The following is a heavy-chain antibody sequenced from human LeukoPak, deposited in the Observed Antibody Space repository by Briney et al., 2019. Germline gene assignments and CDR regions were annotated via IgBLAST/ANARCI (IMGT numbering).Heavy chain of an antibody. Sequence: GGSLRLSCAASGFTFSSYNMNWVRQTPGQGLEWVSSITSGSSHIYYADSVKGRFTISRDNAKSSLYLQMNSLRAEDTAVYYCARDPYNGAYSEGYYYYYMDVWGKGTTVTVSS. CDR2: ITSGSSHI. CDR1: GFTFSSYN. D-gene: IGHD1-1*01. J-gene: IGHJ6*03. CDR3: ARDPYNGAYSEGYYYYYMDV. V-gene: IGHV3-21*01.